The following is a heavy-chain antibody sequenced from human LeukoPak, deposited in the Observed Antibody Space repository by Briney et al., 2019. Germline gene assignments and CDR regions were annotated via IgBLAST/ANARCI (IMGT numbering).Heavy chain of an antibody. V-gene: IGHV4-38-2*02. Sequence: SETLSLTCTVSGYSISSGYYWGWIRQPPGKGLEWIGSIYHSGSTYYNPSLKSRVTISVDTSKNQFSLKLSSVTAADTAVYYCAREPRGSYDLDYWGQGTLVTVSS. D-gene: IGHD1-26*01. J-gene: IGHJ4*02. CDR2: IYHSGST. CDR3: AREPRGSYDLDY. CDR1: GYSISSGYY.